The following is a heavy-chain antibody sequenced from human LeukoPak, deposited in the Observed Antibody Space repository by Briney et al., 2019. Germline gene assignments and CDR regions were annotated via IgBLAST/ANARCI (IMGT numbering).Heavy chain of an antibody. J-gene: IGHJ4*02. CDR1: GYTFTSYA. D-gene: IGHD6-13*01. CDR3: ARVARIAAAVAEFDY. CDR2: MNPNSGNT. Sequence: ASVKVSCKASGYTFTSYAMNWVRQATGQGLEWMGWMNPNSGNTGYAQKFQGRVTMTRNTSISTAYMELSSLRSEDTAVYYCARVARIAAAVAEFDYWGQGTLVTVSS. V-gene: IGHV1-8*02.